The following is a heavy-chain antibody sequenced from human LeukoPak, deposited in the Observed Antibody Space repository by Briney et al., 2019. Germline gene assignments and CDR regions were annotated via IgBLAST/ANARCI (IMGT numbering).Heavy chain of an antibody. D-gene: IGHD3-9*01. CDR3: ARGDMLRYFDWLSYFDY. J-gene: IGHJ4*02. Sequence: PSGTLSLTCGVSVGSINSGNWWTWVRQSPGKGLEWIGEIHHNGTRNYNPSLKSRLTMSVDTSRNQFSLKLTSVTAADTAVYYCARGDMLRYFDWLSYFDYWGQGTLVTVSS. CDR1: VGSINSGNW. V-gene: IGHV4/OR15-8*01. CDR2: IHHNGTR.